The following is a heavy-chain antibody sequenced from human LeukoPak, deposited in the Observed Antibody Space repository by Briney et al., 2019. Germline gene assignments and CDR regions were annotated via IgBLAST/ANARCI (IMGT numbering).Heavy chain of an antibody. CDR1: GLTFSTYS. V-gene: IGHV3-64*01. CDR3: ARWGGRYPFDY. J-gene: IGHJ4*02. D-gene: IGHD6-19*01. CDR2: ITSNGGKT. Sequence: GGALRLSCAASGLTFSTYSMHWVRPAPGKGVEFVSAITSNGGKTYYANSVRGRFTISIENSKKTHSLQSSNQQAEDMDVCYFARWGGRYPFDYWGQGTLVTVSS.